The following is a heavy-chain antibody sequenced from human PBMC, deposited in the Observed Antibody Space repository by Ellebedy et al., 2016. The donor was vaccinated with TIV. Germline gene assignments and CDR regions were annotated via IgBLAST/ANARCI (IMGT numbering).Heavy chain of an antibody. V-gene: IGHV3-66*01. CDR1: GFTVSSSF. D-gene: IGHD4-17*01. Sequence: PGGSLRLSCAASGFTVSSSFMSWVRQAPGKGLEWVSVIYTDGGTNYTDSVLGRFDISRDSPKNTLYLQMNSLRADDTAVYYCARDPRGGGDYGDNWFDPWGQGTLVTVSS. CDR2: IYTDGGT. CDR3: ARDPRGGGDYGDNWFDP. J-gene: IGHJ5*02.